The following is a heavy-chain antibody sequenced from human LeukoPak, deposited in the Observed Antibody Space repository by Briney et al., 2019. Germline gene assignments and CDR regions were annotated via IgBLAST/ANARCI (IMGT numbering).Heavy chain of an antibody. CDR1: GYTFTSYA. Sequence: GASVKVSCKASGYTFTSYAMHWVRQAPGQRPEWMGWINAGNGNTKYSQKFQGRVTITRDTSASTAYMELSSLRSEDTAVYYCAIRGNWGYFDYWGQGTLVTVSS. CDR2: INAGNGNT. J-gene: IGHJ4*02. CDR3: AIRGNWGYFDY. D-gene: IGHD7-27*01. V-gene: IGHV1-3*01.